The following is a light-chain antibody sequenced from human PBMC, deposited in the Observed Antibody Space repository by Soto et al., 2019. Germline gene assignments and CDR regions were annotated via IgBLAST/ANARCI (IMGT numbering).Light chain of an antibody. Sequence: QSVLTQPPSTSGAPGQSVTISCSGSSSNIGSTYVYWYQHLPGTAPRLLISRNNERPSGVPDRFSGSKSGTSASLAISGLRSEDEADYYCAAWDDSLSGLYVFGTGTKVTVL. CDR1: SSNIGSTY. V-gene: IGLV1-47*01. CDR2: RNN. CDR3: AAWDDSLSGLYV. J-gene: IGLJ1*01.